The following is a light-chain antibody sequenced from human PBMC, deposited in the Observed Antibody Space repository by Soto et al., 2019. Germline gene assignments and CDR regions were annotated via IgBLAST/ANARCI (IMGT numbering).Light chain of an antibody. CDR2: HDS. J-gene: IGLJ2*01. Sequence: SYELTQPPSVSVAPGQTARITCGESNIGSKSVHWYQQKPGQAPVLVVSHDSDRPSGIPERFSGSNSGNTATLTISRVDAGDEADYFCQVWDRSSDHVIFGGGTQLTVL. CDR3: QVWDRSSDHVI. V-gene: IGLV3-21*02. CDR1: NIGSKS.